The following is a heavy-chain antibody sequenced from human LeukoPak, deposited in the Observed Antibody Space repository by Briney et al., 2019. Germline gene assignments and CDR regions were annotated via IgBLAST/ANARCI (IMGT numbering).Heavy chain of an antibody. CDR3: ARMTYYYDSSGYWQNFDY. V-gene: IGHV1-2*02. Sequence: GASVKVSCKASGYTFTCYYMHWVGQAPGQGVEWMGGINPNSGGTNYAQKFQGRVTMTRDTSISTAYMELSRLRSDDTAVYYCARMTYYYDSSGYWQNFDYWGQGTLVTVSS. CDR1: GYTFTCYY. D-gene: IGHD3-22*01. CDR2: INPNSGGT. J-gene: IGHJ4*02.